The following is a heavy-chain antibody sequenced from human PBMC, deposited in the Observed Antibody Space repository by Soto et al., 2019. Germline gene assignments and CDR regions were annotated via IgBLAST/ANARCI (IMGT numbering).Heavy chain of an antibody. J-gene: IGHJ4*02. CDR3: ARSGYCGGDCYIRV. CDR1: GGSISSSSYY. D-gene: IGHD2-21*02. CDR2: IYYSGST. V-gene: IGHV4-39*01. Sequence: PSETLSLTCTVSGGSISSSSYYWGWIRQPPGKGLEWIGSIYYSGSTYYNPSLKSRVTISVDTSKNQFSLKLSSVTAADTAVYYCARSGYCGGDCYIRVRGQGTLVAVSS.